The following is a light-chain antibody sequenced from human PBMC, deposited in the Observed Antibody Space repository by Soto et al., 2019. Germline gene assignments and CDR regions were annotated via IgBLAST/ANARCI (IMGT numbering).Light chain of an antibody. CDR3: QQRSNWPPRT. Sequence: IFLTQSPATLSLSPGERATLSCRASQSIANYLAWYQQKPGQAPRLLIYDASNRATGVPARFSGSGSGTDFTLTISSLEPEDFAVYYCQQRSNWPPRTFGQGTKVDIK. CDR1: QSIANY. J-gene: IGKJ1*01. V-gene: IGKV3-11*01. CDR2: DAS.